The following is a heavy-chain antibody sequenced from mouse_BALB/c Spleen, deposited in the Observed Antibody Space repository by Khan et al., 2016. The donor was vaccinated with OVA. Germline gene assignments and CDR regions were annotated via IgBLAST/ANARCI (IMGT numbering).Heavy chain of an antibody. CDR1: GYSITSDYA. J-gene: IGHJ2*01. CDR2: ISYSGGT. CDR3: ARWDYDAPNY. V-gene: IGHV3-2*02. D-gene: IGHD2-4*01. Sequence: EVQIQESGPGLVKPSQSLSLTCTVTGYSITSDYAWNWIRQFPGNKLEWMGFISYSGGTSYNPSLKSRISITRDTSKNQFFLQLNSVTTEDTATYYCARWDYDAPNYWGQGTTLTVSS.